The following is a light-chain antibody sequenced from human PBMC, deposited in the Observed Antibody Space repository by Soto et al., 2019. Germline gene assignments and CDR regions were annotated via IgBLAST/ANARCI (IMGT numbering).Light chain of an antibody. J-gene: IGKJ1*01. CDR2: DAS. CDR1: QSINTW. CDR3: QQYKSYLT. Sequence: DIQMTQSPSTLSASVGDRVTITCRASQSINTWLAWYQQKPGKAPKLLIFDASSLEIGVPSRFSGSGSGTEFTLSISSLQPDDFATYYCQQYKSYLTFGQGTRVEIK. V-gene: IGKV1-5*01.